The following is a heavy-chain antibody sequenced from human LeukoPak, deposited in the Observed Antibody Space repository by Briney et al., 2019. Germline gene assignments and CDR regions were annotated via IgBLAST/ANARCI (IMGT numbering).Heavy chain of an antibody. J-gene: IGHJ4*02. D-gene: IGHD6-13*01. CDR3: ARGRPAAAGDFDY. CDR1: GFTVSSNY. Sequence: GGSLRLSCAASGFTVSSNYMSWVRQAPGKGLECVSVIFSGGGTYYADSVKGRFTISRDSSKNTLYLQMNSLRAEDTAVYYCARGRPAAAGDFDYWGQGTLVTVSS. CDR2: IFSGGGT. V-gene: IGHV3-66*01.